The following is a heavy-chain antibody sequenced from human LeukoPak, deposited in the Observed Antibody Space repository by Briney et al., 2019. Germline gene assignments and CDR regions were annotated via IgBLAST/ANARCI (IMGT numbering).Heavy chain of an antibody. CDR1: GFTFDDYA. CDR2: ISWDSRNI. J-gene: IGHJ6*02. Sequence: PGGSLRLSCAASGFTFDDYAMFWVRQAPGKGLEWVSGISWDSRNIGYAASVKGRFTISRDNAKKTLHLQMNSLRGEDTALYYCTRGNRDTSGFYYYYGLDVWGQGTTVTVSS. CDR3: TRGNRDTSGFYYYYGLDV. D-gene: IGHD6-19*01. V-gene: IGHV3-9*01.